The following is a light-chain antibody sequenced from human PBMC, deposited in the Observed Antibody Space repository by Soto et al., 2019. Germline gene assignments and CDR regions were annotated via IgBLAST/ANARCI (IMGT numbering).Light chain of an antibody. CDR2: EGS. CDR3: CSSAGSSTWV. J-gene: IGLJ3*02. Sequence: QSALTQPASVSGSPGQSITISCTGTSSDVGSYNLVSWYQQHPGKAPKLMIYEGSKRPSGVSNRFSGSTSGNTASLTISGLQAEDEADYYCCSSAGSSTWVFGGGTKLTVL. CDR1: SSDVGSYNL. V-gene: IGLV2-23*01.